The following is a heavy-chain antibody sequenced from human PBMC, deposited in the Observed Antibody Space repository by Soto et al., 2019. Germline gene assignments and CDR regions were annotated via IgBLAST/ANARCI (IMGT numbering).Heavy chain of an antibody. Sequence: EVQLVESGGGLVQPGGSLRLSCAASGFTFSSYWMHWVRQAPGKGLVWVSRINSDGSSTSYADSVKGRFTISRDNAKNTLYLQMHILRAEATAVYYCVRTSLVVAAATREDYWGQGTLVTVSS. CDR2: INSDGSST. V-gene: IGHV3-74*01. D-gene: IGHD2-15*01. CDR1: GFTFSSYW. J-gene: IGHJ4*02. CDR3: VRTSLVVAAATREDY.